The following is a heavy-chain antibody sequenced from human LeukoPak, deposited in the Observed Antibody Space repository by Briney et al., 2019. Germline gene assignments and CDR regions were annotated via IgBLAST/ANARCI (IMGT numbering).Heavy chain of an antibody. CDR3: ARVEYSSSSTIYYFDY. J-gene: IGHJ4*02. V-gene: IGHV3-30-3*01. D-gene: IGHD6-6*01. Sequence: PGGSLRLSCAASGFTFSSYAMHWVRQAPGKGLEWVAVISYDGSNKYNADSVKGRFTISRDNSKNTLYLQMNSLRAEDTAVYYCARVEYSSSSTIYYFDYWGQGTLVTVSS. CDR1: GFTFSSYA. CDR2: ISYDGSNK.